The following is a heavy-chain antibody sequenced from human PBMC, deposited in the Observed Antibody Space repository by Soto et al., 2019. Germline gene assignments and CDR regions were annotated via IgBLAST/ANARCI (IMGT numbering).Heavy chain of an antibody. V-gene: IGHV5-51*01. Sequence: GESLKISGDGSGYSFTIDCIGLVVQMPGKGLEWMGIIYPCDSDTRYSPSFQGQVTISADKSISTAYLQWSSLKASDTAMYYCARLKSIAVAGTVDYWGQGTLVTVSS. D-gene: IGHD6-19*01. CDR2: IYPCDSDT. CDR1: GYSFTIDC. CDR3: ARLKSIAVAGTVDY. J-gene: IGHJ4*02.